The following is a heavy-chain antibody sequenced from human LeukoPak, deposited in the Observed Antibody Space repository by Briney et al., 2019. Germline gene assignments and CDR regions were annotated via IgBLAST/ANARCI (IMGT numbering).Heavy chain of an antibody. J-gene: IGHJ6*03. CDR3: ARAVGSGSCQTYYYDMDV. CDR1: GGSISSSSYY. V-gene: IGHV4-39*07. CDR2: INHSAST. D-gene: IGHD3-10*01. Sequence: SSETLSLTCTASGGSISSSSYYWDWIRQPPGKGLEWIGEINHSASTNYNPSLKSRVTMSVATSQNYLSLKLSSVTAADTAVYYCARAVGSGSCQTYYYDMDVWGKGTTVTVSS.